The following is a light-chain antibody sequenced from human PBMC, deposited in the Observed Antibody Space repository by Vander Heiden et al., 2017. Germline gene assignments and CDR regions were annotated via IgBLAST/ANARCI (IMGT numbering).Light chain of an antibody. CDR3: AAWDDSLNGVV. CDR1: SSNIGSNY. Sequence: QPVLTQPPSASGTPGPRVTISCSGSSSNIGSNYVNWYQQLPGTAPKPLIYSNNQRPSGVPDRFSGSKSGTSASLAISGLQSEDEADYYCAAWDDSLNGVVFGGGTKLTVL. J-gene: IGLJ2*01. V-gene: IGLV1-44*01. CDR2: SNN.